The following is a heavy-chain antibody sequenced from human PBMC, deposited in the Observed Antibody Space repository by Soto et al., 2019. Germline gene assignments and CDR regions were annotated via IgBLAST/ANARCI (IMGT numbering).Heavy chain of an antibody. CDR2: IYYSGST. J-gene: IGHJ5*02. CDR1: GGSISSYY. Sequence: SETLSLTCTVSGGSISSYYWSWIRQPPGKGLEWIGYIYYSGSTNYNPSLKSRVTISVDTSKNQFSLKLSSVTAADTAVYYCAREGRNCFDPWGQGTLVTVSS. CDR3: AREGRNCFDP. V-gene: IGHV4-59*01.